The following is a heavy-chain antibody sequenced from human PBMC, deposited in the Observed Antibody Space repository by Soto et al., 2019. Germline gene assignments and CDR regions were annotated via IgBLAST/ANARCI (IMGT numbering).Heavy chain of an antibody. V-gene: IGHV3-30*18. CDR3: AKEAGVAQPLDY. J-gene: IGHJ4*02. Sequence: VQLLESGGGLVQPGGSLRLSCAASGFTFSSYAMTWVRQGPGMGLEWLAVISYDGNSKYYADSIKGRLTISRDDSKNTVYLQVNSLRTDDTGVYYCAKEAGVAQPLDYWGQGTLVTVSS. D-gene: IGHD2-15*01. CDR1: GFTFSSYA. CDR2: ISYDGNSK.